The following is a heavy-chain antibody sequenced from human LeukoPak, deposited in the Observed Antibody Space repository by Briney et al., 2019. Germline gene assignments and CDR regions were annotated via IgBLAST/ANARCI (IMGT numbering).Heavy chain of an antibody. D-gene: IGHD1-14*01. Sequence: PSETQSLTCTVSGGSISSYYWSWIRQPPGKGLEWIGYIYYSGSTNYNPSLKSRVTISVDTSKNQFSLKLSSVTAADTAVYYCARSGPTGFDYWGQGTLVTVSS. V-gene: IGHV4-59*01. CDR3: ARSGPTGFDY. CDR1: GGSISSYY. CDR2: IYYSGST. J-gene: IGHJ4*02.